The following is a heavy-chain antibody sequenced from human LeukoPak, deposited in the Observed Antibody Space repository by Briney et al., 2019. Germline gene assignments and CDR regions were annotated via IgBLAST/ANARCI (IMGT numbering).Heavy chain of an antibody. CDR1: GFTFSSYS. Sequence: NPGGSLRLSCAASGFTFSSYSMNWVRQAPGKELEWVSSISSSSSYIYYADSVKGRFTISRDNAKNSLYLQMNSLRAEDTAVYYCARESDSSGYFSYYMDVWGKGTTVTVSS. CDR3: ARESDSSGYFSYYMDV. D-gene: IGHD3-22*01. V-gene: IGHV3-21*01. J-gene: IGHJ6*03. CDR2: ISSSSSYI.